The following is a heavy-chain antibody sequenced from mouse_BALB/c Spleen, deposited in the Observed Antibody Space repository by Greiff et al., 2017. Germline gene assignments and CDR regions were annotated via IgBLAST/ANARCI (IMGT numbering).Heavy chain of an antibody. CDR2: IWGGGST. Sequence: VHLVESGPGLVAPSQSLSITCTVSGFSLSRYSVHWVRQPPGKGLEWLGMIWGGGSTDYTSALKSRLSISKDNSKSQVFLKMNSLQTDDTAMYYCARTDRYDEVFAYWGQGTLVTVSA. CDR3: ARTDRYDEVFAY. CDR1: GFSLSRYS. V-gene: IGHV2-6-4*01. D-gene: IGHD2-14*01. J-gene: IGHJ3*01.